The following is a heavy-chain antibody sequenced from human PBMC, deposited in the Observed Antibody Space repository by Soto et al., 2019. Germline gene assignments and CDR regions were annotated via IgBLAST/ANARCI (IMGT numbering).Heavy chain of an antibody. J-gene: IGHJ4*02. CDR3: ARAQSIAAIFDY. D-gene: IGHD6-6*01. CDR1: GFTFSSHG. Sequence: GGSLRLSCSASGFTFSSHGMHWIRQAPGKGLEWVAVLSFDGHHKYFADSVKGRFTISRDNSKNTLYLQMNSLRAEDTAVYYCARAQSIAAIFDYWGQGTLVTVSS. V-gene: IGHV3-30*03. CDR2: LSFDGHHK.